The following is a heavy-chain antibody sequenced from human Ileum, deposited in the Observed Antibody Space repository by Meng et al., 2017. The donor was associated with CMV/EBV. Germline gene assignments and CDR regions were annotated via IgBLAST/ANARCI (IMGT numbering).Heavy chain of an antibody. CDR3: AKERRLGPTYYFDSSGYYFDH. V-gene: IGHV3-7*01. CDR1: GFTISSYW. Sequence: GGSLRLSCAVSGFTISSYWMGWVCQAPGKGLEWVANIKQDGSEKYYVDSAKGRFTISRDNAKNSLYLQMNSLRAEDTAVYYCAKERRLGPTYYFDSSGYYFDHWGQGTLVTVSS. D-gene: IGHD3-22*01. J-gene: IGHJ4*02. CDR2: IKQDGSEK.